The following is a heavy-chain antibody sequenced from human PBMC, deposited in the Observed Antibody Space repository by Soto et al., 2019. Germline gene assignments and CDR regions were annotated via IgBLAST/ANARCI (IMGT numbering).Heavy chain of an antibody. CDR3: ARNNIVATAHYFDY. J-gene: IGHJ4*02. Sequence: PSETLSLTCTVSGGSISSYYWSWIRQPPGKGLEWIGYIYYSGSTNYNPSLKSRVTISVDTSKNQFSLKLSSVTAADTAVYYCARNNIVATAHYFDYWGQETLVTVSS. CDR1: GGSISSYY. D-gene: IGHD5-12*01. V-gene: IGHV4-59*08. CDR2: IYYSGST.